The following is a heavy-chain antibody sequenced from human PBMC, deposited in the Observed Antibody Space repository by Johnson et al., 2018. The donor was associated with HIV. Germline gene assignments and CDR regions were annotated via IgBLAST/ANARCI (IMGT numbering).Heavy chain of an antibody. V-gene: IGHV3-NL1*01. J-gene: IGHJ3*02. CDR2: IYSGGST. CDR3: ARGYTWNDVSI. D-gene: IGHD1-1*01. Sequence: QVQLVESGGGVVQPGGSLRLSCATSGFSFSTYGMSWVRQAPGKGLEWVSVIYSGGSTYYADSVKGRFTISRDNSKNTLYLQMNSLRTVDTAVYYCARGYTWNDVSIWGQGTMVTVSS. CDR1: GFSFSTYG.